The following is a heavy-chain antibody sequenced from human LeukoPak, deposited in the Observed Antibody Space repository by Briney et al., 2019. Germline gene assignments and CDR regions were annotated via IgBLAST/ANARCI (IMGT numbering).Heavy chain of an antibody. CDR1: GGSFSGYF. CDR2: ISLDGST. Sequence: PSETLSLTCAVYGGSFSGYFWIWVRQPPGKGLEWIGEISLDGSTTYNPSLKSRVTISVDTSKTQFPLKLTSVAAADTAVYYCVRRRKSNDNWGQGTLVTVSS. V-gene: IGHV4-34*01. CDR3: VRRRKSNDN. J-gene: IGHJ4*02. D-gene: IGHD1-14*01.